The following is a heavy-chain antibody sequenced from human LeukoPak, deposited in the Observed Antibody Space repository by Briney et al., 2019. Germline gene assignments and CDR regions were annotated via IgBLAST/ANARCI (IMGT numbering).Heavy chain of an antibody. CDR3: ARELLDAFDI. Sequence: PGGSLRLSCAASGFTFSSYGMHWVRQAPGKGLEWVAVIWYDGSNKYYADSVKGRFTISRDNSKNTLYLHMNSLRAEDTAVYYCARELLDAFDIWGQETMVTVSS. CDR2: IWYDGSNK. CDR1: GFTFSSYG. V-gene: IGHV3-33*01. J-gene: IGHJ3*02.